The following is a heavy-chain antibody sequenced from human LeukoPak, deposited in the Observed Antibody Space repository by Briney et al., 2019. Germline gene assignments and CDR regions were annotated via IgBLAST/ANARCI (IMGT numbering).Heavy chain of an antibody. CDR1: GGSISSSSYY. CDR2: IYYSGST. D-gene: IGHD5-12*01. J-gene: IGHJ4*02. CDR3: ARQSGMVATWLPNYYFDY. V-gene: IGHV4-39*01. Sequence: SETLSLTCSVSGGSISSSSYYWGWIRQPPGKGLEWIGSIYYSGSTYYNPSLKSRVTISVDTSKNQFSLKLSSVTAADTAVYYCARQSGMVATWLPNYYFDYWGQGTLVTVSS.